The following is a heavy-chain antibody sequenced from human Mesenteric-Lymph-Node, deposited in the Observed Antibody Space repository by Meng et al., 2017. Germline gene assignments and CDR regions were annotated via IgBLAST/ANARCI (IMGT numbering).Heavy chain of an antibody. J-gene: IGHJ3*02. D-gene: IGHD1-26*01. CDR1: GGAISSSNW. Sequence: QVDSQEAGPGRVKPSGTLSLTCAVSGGAISSSNWWSWVRQPPGKGLEWIGEIYHSGSTNYNPSLKSRVTISVDKSKNQFSLKLSSVTAADTAVYYCARDAPGGSYFDAFDIWGQGTMVTVSS. V-gene: IGHV4-4*02. CDR2: IYHSGST. CDR3: ARDAPGGSYFDAFDI.